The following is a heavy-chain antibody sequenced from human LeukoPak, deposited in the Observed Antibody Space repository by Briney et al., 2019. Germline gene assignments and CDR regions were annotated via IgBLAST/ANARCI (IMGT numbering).Heavy chain of an antibody. Sequence: SETLSLTCTVSGGSISSYYWSWIRQPPGKGLEWIGYIYYSGSTNYNPSLKSRVTISVDTSKNQFSLKLSSVTAADTAVYYCARDRGEGIRGVLFTNWFDPWGQGTLVTVSS. CDR2: IYYSGST. V-gene: IGHV4-59*12. J-gene: IGHJ5*02. CDR1: GGSISSYY. CDR3: ARDRGEGIRGVLFTNWFDP. D-gene: IGHD3-10*01.